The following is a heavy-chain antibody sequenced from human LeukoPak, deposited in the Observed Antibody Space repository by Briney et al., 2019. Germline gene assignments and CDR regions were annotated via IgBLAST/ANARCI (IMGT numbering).Heavy chain of an antibody. V-gene: IGHV4-34*01. Sequence: KTSETLSLTCAVYGGSFSGYYWSWIRQPPGKGLEWIGEINHSGSTNYNPSLKSRVTISVDTSKNQFSLKLSSVTAADTAVYYCARGPITGYSSGWYYNYWGQGTLVTVSS. CDR2: INHSGST. CDR1: GGSFSGYY. J-gene: IGHJ4*02. CDR3: ARGPITGYSSGWYYNY. D-gene: IGHD6-19*01.